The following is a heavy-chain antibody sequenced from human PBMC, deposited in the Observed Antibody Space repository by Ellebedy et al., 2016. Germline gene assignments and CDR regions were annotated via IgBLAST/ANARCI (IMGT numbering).Heavy chain of an antibody. CDR1: GFIFSSYW. CDR2: VSGDGTST. Sequence: GESLKISCAASGFIFSSYWMHWVRQAPGKGLVWVSRVSGDGTSTTYADFVKGRFTISRDNVKNTVFLQMSSLRAKDTAIYYCVRDLGVTSSYLDTWGQGTLVTVSS. CDR3: VRDLGVTSSYLDT. D-gene: IGHD2/OR15-2a*01. V-gene: IGHV3-74*03. J-gene: IGHJ4*02.